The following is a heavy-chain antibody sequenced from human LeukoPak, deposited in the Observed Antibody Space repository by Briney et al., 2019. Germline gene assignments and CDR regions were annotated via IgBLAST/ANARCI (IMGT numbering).Heavy chain of an antibody. V-gene: IGHV4-59*08. CDR3: AGLSTTFDY. J-gene: IGHJ4*02. Sequence: SETLSLTCTVSGGSISSYYWSWIRQPPGKGLEWIGYIYYSGSTNYNPSLKSRVTISVDTSKNQFSLKLSSVTAADTAVYYCAGLSTTFDYWGRGTLVTVSS. D-gene: IGHD2-2*01. CDR2: IYYSGST. CDR1: GGSISSYY.